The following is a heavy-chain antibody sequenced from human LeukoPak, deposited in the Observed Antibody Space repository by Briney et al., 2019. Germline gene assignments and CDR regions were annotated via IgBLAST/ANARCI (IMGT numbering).Heavy chain of an antibody. CDR3: ARDRIWTYYYDSSGYADYFDY. D-gene: IGHD3-22*01. Sequence: GGSLRLSCAASGFTFSSYGMHWVRQAPGKGLEWVAFIRYDGSNKYYADSVKGRFTISRDNAKNSLYLQMNSLRAEDTAVYYCARDRIWTYYYDSSGYADYFDYWGQGTLVTVSS. J-gene: IGHJ4*02. CDR2: IRYDGSNK. V-gene: IGHV3-30*02. CDR1: GFTFSSYG.